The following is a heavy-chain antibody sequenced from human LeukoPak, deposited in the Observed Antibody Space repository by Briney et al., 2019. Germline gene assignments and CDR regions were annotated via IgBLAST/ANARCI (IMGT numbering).Heavy chain of an antibody. J-gene: IGHJ4*02. D-gene: IGHD3-10*01. Sequence: GGSLRLSCAASGFTFSSYAMSWVRQAPGKGLEWVSAISGSGGSTYYADSVKGRFTIPRDNAKNSLYLQMNSLRAEDTAVYYCARNGEIDYWGQGTLVTVSS. V-gene: IGHV3-23*01. CDR3: ARNGEIDY. CDR2: ISGSGGST. CDR1: GFTFSSYA.